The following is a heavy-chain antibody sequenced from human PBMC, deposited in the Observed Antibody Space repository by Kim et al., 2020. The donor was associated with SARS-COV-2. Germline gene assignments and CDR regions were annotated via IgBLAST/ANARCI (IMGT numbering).Heavy chain of an antibody. V-gene: IGHV1-24*01. CDR1: GYTLTGLS. J-gene: IGHJ5*02. Sequence: ASVKVSCKVSGYTLTGLSMNWVRQAPGKGLEWMGGIDPDDGATIYAQKFQGRVTMTADTSTDTAYMELSSLRSEDTAVYYCATGRVAGPPACFDPWGQGTLVTVSS. CDR3: ATGRVAGPPACFDP. CDR2: IDPDDGAT.